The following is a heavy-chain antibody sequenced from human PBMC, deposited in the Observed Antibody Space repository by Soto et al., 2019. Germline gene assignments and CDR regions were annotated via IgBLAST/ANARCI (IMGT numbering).Heavy chain of an antibody. CDR1: GFTFSDHY. Sequence: EVQLVESGGGLVKPGGSLRLSCAASGFTFSDHYMDWVRQAPGKGLEWVGRSRNKANSYSTEYAASVKGRSTISRDESKNSLYLQMNSLKTEDTAVYYCARFSGSYPRGLDYWGQGTLVTVSS. V-gene: IGHV3-72*01. J-gene: IGHJ4*02. CDR2: SRNKANSYST. D-gene: IGHD1-26*01. CDR3: ARFSGSYPRGLDY.